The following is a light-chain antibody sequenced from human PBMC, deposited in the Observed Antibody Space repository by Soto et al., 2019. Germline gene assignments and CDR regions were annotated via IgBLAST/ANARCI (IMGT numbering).Light chain of an antibody. Sequence: EIVLTQFPGALSLSPGERVTLSCRASQTVSNTYLAWYQQKSGQAPKFLIYGASNGATGIPDRFSGSGSGTDFTLTISRLEPEDFAVYYCQQYGALPPTFGGGTQVEIK. V-gene: IGKV3-20*01. CDR1: QTVSNTY. CDR2: GAS. J-gene: IGKJ4*01. CDR3: QQYGALPPT.